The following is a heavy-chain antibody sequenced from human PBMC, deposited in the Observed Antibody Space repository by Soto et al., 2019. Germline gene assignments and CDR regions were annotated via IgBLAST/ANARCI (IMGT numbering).Heavy chain of an antibody. CDR2: ISSSSSYI. CDR1: GFTFSSYS. Sequence: GGSLRLSCAASGFTFSSYSMNWVRQAPGKGLEWVSSISSSSSYIYYADSVKGRFTISRDNAKNSLYLQMNSLRAEDTAVYYCAGPPVYDFWSGQNLDYFDYWGQGTLVTVSS. D-gene: IGHD3-3*01. J-gene: IGHJ4*02. V-gene: IGHV3-21*01. CDR3: AGPPVYDFWSGQNLDYFDY.